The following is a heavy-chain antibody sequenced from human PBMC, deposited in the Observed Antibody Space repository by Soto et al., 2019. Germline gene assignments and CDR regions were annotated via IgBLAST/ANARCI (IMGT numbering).Heavy chain of an antibody. J-gene: IGHJ3*01. D-gene: IGHD2-21*02. CDR1: GFTFSYYW. CDR2: IHRDGSST. CDR3: ARGDRGAFDL. Sequence: EVQLVESEGGLVQPGGSLRLSCAASGFTFSYYWMHWVRQAPGQGLVWVSRIHRDGSSTTYADAVKGRFTISRDNAKNTLYLQMNSLRAEDTAGYYCARGDRGAFDLWGQGTMVTFSS. V-gene: IGHV3-74*01.